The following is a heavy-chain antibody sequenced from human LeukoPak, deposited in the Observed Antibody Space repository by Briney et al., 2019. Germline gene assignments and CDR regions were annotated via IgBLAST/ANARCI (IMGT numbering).Heavy chain of an antibody. CDR1: GFTFSTFA. V-gene: IGHV3-23*01. Sequence: GRSLRLSCAASGFTFSTFAMIWVRQPPGKGLEWVSSIFPSGGEIHYADSVRGRFTISRDNSKSTLSLQMNSLRAEDTAIYYCARSPCSSCVEFDYWGQGTLVTVSS. D-gene: IGHD6-13*01. J-gene: IGHJ4*02. CDR2: IFPSGGEI. CDR3: ARSPCSSCVEFDY.